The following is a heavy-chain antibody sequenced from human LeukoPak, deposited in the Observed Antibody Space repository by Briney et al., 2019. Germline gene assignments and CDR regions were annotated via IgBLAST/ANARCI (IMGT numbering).Heavy chain of an antibody. Sequence: SSQTLSLTCTVSGGSISSGDYYWSWIRQPPGKGLEWIGYIYYSGSTYYNPSLKGRVTISVDTSKNQFSLKLSSVTAADTAVYYCARDQTTVTRSPYYYYGMDVWGQGTTVTVSS. V-gene: IGHV4-30-4*01. CDR2: IYYSGST. CDR3: ARDQTTVTRSPYYYYGMDV. J-gene: IGHJ6*02. D-gene: IGHD4-17*01. CDR1: GGSISSGDYY.